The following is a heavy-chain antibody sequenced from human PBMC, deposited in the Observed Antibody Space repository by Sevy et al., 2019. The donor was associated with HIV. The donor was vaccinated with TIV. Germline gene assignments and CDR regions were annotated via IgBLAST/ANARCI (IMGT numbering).Heavy chain of an antibody. CDR1: GDSVSSNSAA. CDR2: TYYRSKWYN. CDR3: ARATLRFFRNSFYYYYGMDV. V-gene: IGHV6-1*01. Sequence: SQTLSLTCAISGDSVSSNSAAWNWIRQSPSRGLEWLRRTYYRSKWYNDYAVSVKSRITINPDTSKNQFSLQLNSVTPEDTAVYYCARATLRFFRNSFYYYYGMDVWGQGTTVTVS. J-gene: IGHJ6*02. D-gene: IGHD3-3*01.